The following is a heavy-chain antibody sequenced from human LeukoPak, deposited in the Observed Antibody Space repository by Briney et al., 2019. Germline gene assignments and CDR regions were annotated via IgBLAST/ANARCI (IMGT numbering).Heavy chain of an antibody. V-gene: IGHV3-11*04. CDR2: ISSSGGTT. J-gene: IGHJ4*01. CDR1: GVSFSEYY. CDR3: ARAGDYVWGSYWIGRVDY. D-gene: IGHD3-16*01. Sequence: VGTLRRSSAASGVSFSEYYMGSIRQAPGKGLGWVSYISSSGGTTDYTDSVKGRFTIYRKNAKNSLYLQINSLRAEDTALYYCARAGDYVWGSYWIGRVDYSGHGTLVTVSS.